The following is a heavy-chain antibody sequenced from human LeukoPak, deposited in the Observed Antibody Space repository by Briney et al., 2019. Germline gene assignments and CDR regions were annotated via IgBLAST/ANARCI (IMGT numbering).Heavy chain of an antibody. CDR3: ARGERAMIVVAPNWFDP. CDR2: IYYSGST. Sequence: PSQTLSLTCTVSGGSISSGGCYWSWIRQHPGKGLEWIGYIYYSGSTYYNPSLKSRVTISVDTSKNQFSLKLSSVTAADTAVYYCARGERAMIVVAPNWFDPWGQGTLVTVSS. V-gene: IGHV4-31*03. D-gene: IGHD3-22*01. CDR1: GGSISSGGCY. J-gene: IGHJ5*02.